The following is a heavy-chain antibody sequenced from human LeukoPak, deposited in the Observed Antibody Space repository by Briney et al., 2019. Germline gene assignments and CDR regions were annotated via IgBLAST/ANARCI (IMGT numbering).Heavy chain of an antibody. Sequence: GGSLRLSCAASGNYWMHWVRQVPGKGLVWVSHNSDGSWTSYADSVKGRFTISRDNSKNTLYLQMNSLRAEDTAVYYCAKTIGGATTFYFDYWGQGTLVTVSS. CDR3: AKTIGGATTFYFDY. D-gene: IGHD1-26*01. CDR2: NSDGSWT. V-gene: IGHV3-74*01. J-gene: IGHJ4*02. CDR1: GNYW.